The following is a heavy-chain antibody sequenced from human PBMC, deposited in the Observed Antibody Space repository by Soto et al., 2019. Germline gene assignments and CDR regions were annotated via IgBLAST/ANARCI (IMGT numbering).Heavy chain of an antibody. Sequence: NVSCKASGYTFTGYYCISWVRQAPGQGLEWMGWISVYNGKTNYAQKLQGRVTMTTDTSTSTAYMELRSLRSDDTAVYYCVRDLDGSGSYYTDYWGPGTLVTVSS. CDR2: ISVYNGKT. J-gene: IGHJ4*02. D-gene: IGHD3-10*01. CDR1: GYTFTGYYC. CDR3: VRDLDGSGSYYTDY. V-gene: IGHV1-18*01.